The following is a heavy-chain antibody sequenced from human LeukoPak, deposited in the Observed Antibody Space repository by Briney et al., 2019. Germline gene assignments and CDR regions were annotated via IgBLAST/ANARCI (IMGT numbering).Heavy chain of an antibody. CDR1: GLTFSSYS. D-gene: IGHD2-15*01. Sequence: GGSLRLSCAASGLTFSSYSMTWVRQAPGKGLEWVSSISSSSSYIYYADSVKGRFTISRDNAKNSLYLQMNSLRAEDTAVYYCARTVGYCSGGSCYFDYWGQGTLVTVSS. CDR3: ARTVGYCSGGSCYFDY. CDR2: ISSSSSYI. V-gene: IGHV3-21*01. J-gene: IGHJ4*02.